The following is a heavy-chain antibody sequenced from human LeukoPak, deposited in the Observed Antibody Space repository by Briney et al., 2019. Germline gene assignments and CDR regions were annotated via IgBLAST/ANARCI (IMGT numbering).Heavy chain of an antibody. D-gene: IGHD4-23*01. Sequence: SETLSLTCTVSGGSISSGAHYWSWVRQPPGKGLEWIGYISYSGSTYYNPSLKSRVTISIDTSKSQFSLKLSSVTAADTAVYYCARYYGGNSNFDYWGQGTLVTVSS. J-gene: IGHJ4*02. CDR3: ARYYGGNSNFDY. V-gene: IGHV4-30-4*01. CDR2: ISYSGST. CDR1: GGSISSGAHY.